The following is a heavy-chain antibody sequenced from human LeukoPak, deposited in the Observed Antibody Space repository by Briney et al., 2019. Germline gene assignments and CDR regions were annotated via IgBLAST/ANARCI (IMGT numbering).Heavy chain of an antibody. CDR2: INTSGST. J-gene: IGHJ4*02. D-gene: IGHD6-6*01. V-gene: IGHV4-61*02. CDR1: GGSLSSGSYY. Sequence: SETLSLTCLVPGGSLSSGSYYSSWPRHPAGKGLELIGSINTSGSTNYDPSLKSRVTISVDTSKNQFSLKLSSVTAEDTAVYYCARDRGVVLDYWGQGTLVTVSS. CDR3: ARDRGVVLDY.